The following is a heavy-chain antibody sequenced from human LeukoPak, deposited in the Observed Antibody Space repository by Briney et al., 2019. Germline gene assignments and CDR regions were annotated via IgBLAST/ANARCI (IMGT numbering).Heavy chain of an antibody. J-gene: IGHJ4*02. Sequence: SVKVSCKASGGTFSSYAMSWVRQAPGQGLERIGGMIPVFGTAKYARRFQGRVTIPADESTSTAYMELSSLGSEDTAVYYCARAPTTVTTLSDWGQGTLVTVSS. D-gene: IGHD4-17*01. CDR1: GGTFSSYA. V-gene: IGHV1-69*01. CDR3: ARAPTTVTTLSD. CDR2: MIPVFGTA.